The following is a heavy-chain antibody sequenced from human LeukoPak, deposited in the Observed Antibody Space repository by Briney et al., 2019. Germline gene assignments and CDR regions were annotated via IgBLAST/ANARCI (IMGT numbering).Heavy chain of an antibody. V-gene: IGHV3-23*01. J-gene: IGHJ4*02. CDR2: ISGSGGST. D-gene: IGHD2-21*02. CDR3: AKDRYWPYCGGDCYSSLDY. Sequence: PGGSLRLSCAASGFTFSSYSMNWVRQAPGKGLEWVSAISGSGGSTYYADSVKGRFTISRDNSKNTLYLQMNSLRAEDTAVYYCAKDRYWPYCGGDCYSSLDYWGQGTLVTVSS. CDR1: GFTFSSYS.